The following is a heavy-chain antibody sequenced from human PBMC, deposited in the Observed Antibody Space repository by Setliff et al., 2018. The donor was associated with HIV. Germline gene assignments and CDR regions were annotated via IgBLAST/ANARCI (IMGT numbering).Heavy chain of an antibody. Sequence: ASVKVSCKASGYIFTDYYIHWVRQAPGQGLEWMGWINPNGGYTNYAQKFLGRVTISVDTSKNQFSLKLSSVTAADTAVYYCARKGNVGGWFDPWGQGTLVTVSS. CDR2: INPNGGYT. CDR3: ARKGNVGGWFDP. J-gene: IGHJ5*02. V-gene: IGHV1-2*02. CDR1: GYIFTDYY. D-gene: IGHD3-16*01.